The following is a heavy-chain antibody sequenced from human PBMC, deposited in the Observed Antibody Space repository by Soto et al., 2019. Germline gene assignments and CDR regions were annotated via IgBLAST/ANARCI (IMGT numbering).Heavy chain of an antibody. J-gene: IGHJ4*02. CDR2: INPILGTP. Sequence: QVQLVQSGAEVKKPGSSVKVSCKASGVTYSSSAISWVRQAPGQGLEWMGGINPILGTPDYAHKFQGRVTITADDSTSTIYMELGNLRSEVTALYFCTRGGVVVVATSAFDYWGQGTLVTVSS. V-gene: IGHV1-69*01. CDR3: TRGGVVVVATSAFDY. CDR1: GVTYSSSA. D-gene: IGHD5-12*01.